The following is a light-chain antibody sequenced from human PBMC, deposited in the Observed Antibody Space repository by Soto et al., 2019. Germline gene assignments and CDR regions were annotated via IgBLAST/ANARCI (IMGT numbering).Light chain of an antibody. J-gene: IGLJ1*01. CDR2: EVT. Sequence: QSALTQPPSASGSPGQSVAISCTGTSSDVGGYDLVSWYQQHPGKAPRLVIYEVTKRPSGIADRFSGSKSGNTASLTVSGLQAEDEADYYCSSYAGNRHFYVFGTGTKLTVL. CDR3: SSYAGNRHFYV. CDR1: SSDVGGYDL. V-gene: IGLV2-8*01.